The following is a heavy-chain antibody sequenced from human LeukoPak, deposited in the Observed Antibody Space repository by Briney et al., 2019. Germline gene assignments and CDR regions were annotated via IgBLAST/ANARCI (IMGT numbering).Heavy chain of an antibody. D-gene: IGHD2-15*01. CDR3: AREAGWRLIPAHIIYYGMDV. Sequence: GGSLRLSCAASGFTFSSYSMNWVRQAPGKALEWVSSISSSSSYIYYADSVKGRFTISRDNAKNSLYLQMNSLRAEDTAVYYCAREAGWRLIPAHIIYYGMDVWGQGTTVTVSS. J-gene: IGHJ6*02. V-gene: IGHV3-21*01. CDR1: GFTFSSYS. CDR2: ISSSSSYI.